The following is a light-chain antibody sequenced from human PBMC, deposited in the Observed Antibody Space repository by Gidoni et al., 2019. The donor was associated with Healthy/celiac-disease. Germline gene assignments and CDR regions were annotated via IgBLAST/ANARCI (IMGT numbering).Light chain of an antibody. J-gene: IGKJ1*01. Sequence: VLTPSPGTLSLSPGERATLSCRASQSVSSSYLAWYQQKPGQAPRLLIYGASSRATGIPDRFSGSGSGTDFTLTISRLEPEDFAVYYCQQYGSSPRTFGQGTKVEIK. V-gene: IGKV3-20*01. CDR3: QQYGSSPRT. CDR2: GAS. CDR1: QSVSSSY.